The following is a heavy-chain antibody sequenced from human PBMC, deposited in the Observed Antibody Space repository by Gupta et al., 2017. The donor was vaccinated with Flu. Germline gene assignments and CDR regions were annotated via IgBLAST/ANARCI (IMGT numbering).Heavy chain of an antibody. D-gene: IGHD2-2*01. CDR3: AREIVVPAAIRVNWFDP. Sequence: QVQLVQSGAEVKKPGASVKVSCKAPGYTFTRYGISGVRQAPGQGLEWMGWISAYNGNTNYAQKLQGRVTMTTDTSTSTAYMELRSLRSDDTAVYYCAREIVVPAAIRVNWFDPWGQGTLVTVSS. CDR1: GYTFTRYG. V-gene: IGHV1-18*01. J-gene: IGHJ5*02. CDR2: ISAYNGNT.